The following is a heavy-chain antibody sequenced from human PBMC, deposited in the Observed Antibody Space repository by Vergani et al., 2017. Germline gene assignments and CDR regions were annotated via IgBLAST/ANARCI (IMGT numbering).Heavy chain of an antibody. CDR2: ISGSGGST. D-gene: IGHD3-10*01. J-gene: IGHJ4*02. Sequence: EVQLLESGGGLVQPGGSLRLSCAASGFTFSSYAMSWVRQAPGKGLEWVSAISGSGGSTYYADSVKGRFTISRDNSKNTLYLKMNILRAEDTAVYYCAKDGIMVRGVNIPFYFDYWGQGTLVTVSS. V-gene: IGHV3-23*01. CDR3: AKDGIMVRGVNIPFYFDY. CDR1: GFTFSSYA.